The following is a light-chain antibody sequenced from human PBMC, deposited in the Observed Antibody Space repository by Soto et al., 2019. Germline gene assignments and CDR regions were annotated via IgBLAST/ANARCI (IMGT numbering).Light chain of an antibody. CDR2: GAT. CDR1: QSISNY. V-gene: IGKV1-39*01. CDR3: HQTYSPPLT. Sequence: DVQMTQSPSSLSASVGDRVTITCRSSQSISNYLNWYQQNPGKPPRVLIYGATNVQSGVPSRFSGSGSGTDFTLTISNLRPEDVATYYCHQTYSPPLTLGQGTRLEIK. J-gene: IGKJ5*01.